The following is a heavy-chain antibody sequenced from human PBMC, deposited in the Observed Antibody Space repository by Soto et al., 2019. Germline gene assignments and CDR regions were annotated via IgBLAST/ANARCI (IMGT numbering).Heavy chain of an antibody. V-gene: IGHV3-21*01. Sequence: TGGSLRLSCAASGFTFSSYSMNWVRQATGKGLEWVSSISSSSSYIYYADSVKGRFTISRDNAKNSLYLQMNSLRAEDTAVYYCARDLYSSSARYFDYWGQGTLVTVSS. CDR3: ARDLYSSSARYFDY. CDR2: ISSSSSYI. CDR1: GFTFSSYS. D-gene: IGHD6-6*01. J-gene: IGHJ4*02.